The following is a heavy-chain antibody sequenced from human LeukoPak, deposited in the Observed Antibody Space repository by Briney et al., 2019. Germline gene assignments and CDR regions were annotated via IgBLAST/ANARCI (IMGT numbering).Heavy chain of an antibody. CDR2: ISGSGGST. V-gene: IGHV3-23*01. Sequence: GGTLRLSCAASGITFSSYGMSWVRQAPGKGLEWVSAISGSGGSTYYADSVKGRFTISRDNSKNTLYLQMNSLRAEDTAVYYCAKVGSYPWHYWGQGTLVTVSS. D-gene: IGHD1-26*01. CDR1: GITFSSYG. CDR3: AKVGSYPWHY. J-gene: IGHJ4*02.